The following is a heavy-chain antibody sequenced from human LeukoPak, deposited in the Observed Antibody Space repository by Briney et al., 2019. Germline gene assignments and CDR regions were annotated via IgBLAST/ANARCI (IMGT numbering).Heavy chain of an antibody. V-gene: IGHV1-2*02. J-gene: IGHJ5*02. CDR1: GYTFTGYY. CDR2: INPNSGGT. CDR3: ARYAAAVGPNWLDP. D-gene: IGHD6-13*01. Sequence: ASVKVSCKASGYTFTGYYMHWVRQAPGQGLEWMGWINPNSGGTNYAQKFQGRVTMTRDTSISTAYMELSRLRSDDTAVYYCARYAAAVGPNWLDPWGQGTLVTVSS.